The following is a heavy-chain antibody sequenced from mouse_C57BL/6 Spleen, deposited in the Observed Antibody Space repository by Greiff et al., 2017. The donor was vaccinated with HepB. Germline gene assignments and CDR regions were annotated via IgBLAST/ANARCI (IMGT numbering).Heavy chain of an antibody. CDR1: GYTFTSYW. Sequence: EVQGVESGTVLARPGASVKMSCKTSGYTFTSYWMHWVKQRPGQGLEWIGAIYPGNSDTSYNQKFKGKAKLTAVTSASTAYMELSSLTNEDSAVYYCTKAYYYGSSPYAMDYWGQGTSVTVSS. D-gene: IGHD1-1*01. J-gene: IGHJ4*01. CDR3: TKAYYYGSSPYAMDY. CDR2: IYPGNSDT. V-gene: IGHV1-5*01.